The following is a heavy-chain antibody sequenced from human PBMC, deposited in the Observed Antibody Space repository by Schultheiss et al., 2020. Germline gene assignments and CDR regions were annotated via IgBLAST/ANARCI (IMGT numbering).Heavy chain of an antibody. CDR1: GYTLTDYY. CDR2: INPKTGGT. D-gene: IGHD2-2*01. J-gene: IGHJ6*02. Sequence: ASVKVSCKPSGYTLTDYYIHWVRQAPGQGLQWMAWINPKTGGTSYAQKFQGSVTVTRDTSISAAYMELSRLRSDDTAVYYCARGLPSAGPYYFYAMDVWGQGTTVTVSS. CDR3: ARGLPSAGPYYFYAMDV. V-gene: IGHV1-2*04.